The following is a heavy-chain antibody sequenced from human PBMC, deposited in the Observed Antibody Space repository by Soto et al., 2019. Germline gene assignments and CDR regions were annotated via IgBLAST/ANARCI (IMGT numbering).Heavy chain of an antibody. CDR2: MNPNSGNT. Sequence: GASVKVSCKASGYTFTSYDINWVRQATGQGLEWMGWMNPNSGNTGYAQKFQGRVTMTRNTSISTAYMELSSLRSEDTAVYYCARVARGYSSRWYYFDYWGQGTLVTVSS. D-gene: IGHD6-19*01. CDR1: GYTFTSYD. J-gene: IGHJ4*02. CDR3: ARVARGYSSRWYYFDY. V-gene: IGHV1-8*01.